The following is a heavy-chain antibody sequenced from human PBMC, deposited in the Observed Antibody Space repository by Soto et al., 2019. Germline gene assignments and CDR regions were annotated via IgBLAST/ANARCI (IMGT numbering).Heavy chain of an antibody. Sequence: LQLMSLTNTVSEGTSVSGDYYWSWIRQPPGKGLEWIGYIYYSGSTYYNPSLKSRVTISVDTSKNQFSLKLSSVTAADTAVYYCARSVFPWGQGTLVTVS. CDR1: EGTSVSGDYY. CDR3: ARSVFP. J-gene: IGHJ5*02. CDR2: IYYSGST. V-gene: IGHV4-30-4*01.